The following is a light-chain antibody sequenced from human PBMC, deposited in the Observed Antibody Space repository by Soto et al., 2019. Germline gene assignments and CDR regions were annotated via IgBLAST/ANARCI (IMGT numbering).Light chain of an antibody. Sequence: DIQMTQSPFSLSASVGDRVTITCRARQSISNYLNWYQQRHGKAPKLLIYPASNLQSGVTSRFSGSGSGTDFTLTVNSLQPEDFATYYCQQSYSSPRTFGQGTKLEIK. CDR1: QSISNY. CDR3: QQSYSSPRT. V-gene: IGKV1-39*01. CDR2: PAS. J-gene: IGKJ2*01.